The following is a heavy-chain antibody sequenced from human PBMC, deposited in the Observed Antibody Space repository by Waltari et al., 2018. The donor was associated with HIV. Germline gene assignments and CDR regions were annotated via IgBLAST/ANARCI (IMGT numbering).Heavy chain of an antibody. V-gene: IGHV4-34*01. CDR1: GDHFFGQY. CDR3: AGPYSSSPDYYFGMDV. D-gene: IGHD6-6*01. Sequence: QVQLQQWGAGLLKPSETLSLTCAVHGDHFFGQYWSWIRQPPEKGLEWIGEISTSGSAHYTPSLESRVTISLDTSKKQISLNLRSVTAADTAVYYCAGPYSSSPDYYFGMDVWGQGTSVTVSS. CDR2: ISTSGSA. J-gene: IGHJ6*02.